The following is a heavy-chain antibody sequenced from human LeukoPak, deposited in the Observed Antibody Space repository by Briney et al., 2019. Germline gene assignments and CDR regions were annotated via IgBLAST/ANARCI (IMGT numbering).Heavy chain of an antibody. D-gene: IGHD3-3*01. CDR2: INQHGSEQ. CDR3: ARIYLRHFDF. J-gene: IGHJ4*02. CDR1: RFTFTEHS. V-gene: IGHV3-7*01. Sequence: RSLRLSCTASRFTFTEHSMSWVRQAPGKGLEGVANINQHGSEQFYVDSVEGRFTISRDNAKNSLYLQMNSLRVEDTAVYFCARIYLRHFDFWAQGTLVTVSS.